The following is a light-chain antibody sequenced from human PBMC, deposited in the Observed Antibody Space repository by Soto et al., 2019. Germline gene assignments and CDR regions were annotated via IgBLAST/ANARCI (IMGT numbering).Light chain of an antibody. CDR1: STDFVTYNR. Sequence: QSVLTHPPSWSGAPRQSGTSTCTGTSTDFVTYNRVSWYQQPPGTAPKLIIYEARNRPSGVPARFSGSKSGNTASLTISGLQAADEADYYCSLYTSENTYVFGTGTKVTVL. J-gene: IGLJ1*01. CDR2: EAR. V-gene: IGLV2-18*01. CDR3: SLYTSENTYV.